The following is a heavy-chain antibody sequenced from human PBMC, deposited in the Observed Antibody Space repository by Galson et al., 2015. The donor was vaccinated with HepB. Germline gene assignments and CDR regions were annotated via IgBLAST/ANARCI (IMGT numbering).Heavy chain of an antibody. CDR2: ISGSGGST. CDR3: AKETPPQSYGDYVPDY. Sequence: SLRLSCAASGFIFGSYDMSWVRQAPGKGLEWVSAISGSGGSTYYADSVKGRFTISRDNSKNTLYLQMNSLRAEDTAVYYCAKETPPQSYGDYVPDYWGQGTLVTVSS. CDR1: GFIFGSYD. J-gene: IGHJ4*02. D-gene: IGHD4-17*01. V-gene: IGHV3-23*01.